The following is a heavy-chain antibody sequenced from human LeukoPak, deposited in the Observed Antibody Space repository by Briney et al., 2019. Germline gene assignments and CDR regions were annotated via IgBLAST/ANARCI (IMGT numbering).Heavy chain of an antibody. CDR2: IRSKAYGGTT. Sequence: GGSLRLSCTASGFTFGDYAMSWVRQAPGKGLEWVGFIRSKAYGGTTEYAASVKGRFTISRDDSKSIAYLQMNSLKTEDTAVYYCTRDQYGFWSGYPGIDYWGQGTLVTVSS. V-gene: IGHV3-49*04. D-gene: IGHD3-3*01. CDR1: GFTFGDYA. J-gene: IGHJ4*02. CDR3: TRDQYGFWSGYPGIDY.